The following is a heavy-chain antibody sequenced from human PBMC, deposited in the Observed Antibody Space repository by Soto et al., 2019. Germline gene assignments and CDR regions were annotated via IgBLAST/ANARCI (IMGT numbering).Heavy chain of an antibody. CDR3: ARARFCTSTSCYHYFDY. V-gene: IGHV4-59*01. Sequence: SETLSLTCTVSGGSISSSSWSWIRQPPGRGLEWIGYIYNNGRTDYNPSLKSRVTISVDTSKNHFSLKLSSVTPADTAVYYCARARFCTSTSCYHYFDYWGQGTQVTVSS. D-gene: IGHD2-2*01. J-gene: IGHJ4*02. CDR2: IYNNGRT. CDR1: GGSISSSS.